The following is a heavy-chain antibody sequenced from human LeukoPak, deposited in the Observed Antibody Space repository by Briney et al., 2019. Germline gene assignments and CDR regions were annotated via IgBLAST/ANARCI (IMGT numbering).Heavy chain of an antibody. J-gene: IGHJ5*02. V-gene: IGHV4-31*03. CDR1: GGSISSGGYY. CDR3: ARGVYGGYDWFDP. Sequence: SETLSLTCTVSGGSISSGGYYWSWIRQHPGKGLEWIGYIYYSGSTYYNPSLKSRVTISVDTSKNQFSLKLSSVTAADTANYYCARGVYGGYDWFDPWGQGTLVTVSS. CDR2: IYYSGST. D-gene: IGHD5-12*01.